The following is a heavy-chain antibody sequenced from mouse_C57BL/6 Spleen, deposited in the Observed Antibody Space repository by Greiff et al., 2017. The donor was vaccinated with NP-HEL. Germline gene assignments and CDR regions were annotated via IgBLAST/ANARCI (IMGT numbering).Heavy chain of an antibody. CDR2: ISYDGSN. J-gene: IGHJ4*01. Sequence: DVKLQESGPGLVKPSQSLSLTCSVTGYSITSGYYWNWIRQFPGNKLEWMGYISYDGSNNYNPSLKNRISITRDTSKNQFFLKLNSVTTEDTATYYCAREGLTGYAMDYWGQGTSVTVSS. CDR3: AREGLTGYAMDY. CDR1: GYSITSGYY. V-gene: IGHV3-6*01.